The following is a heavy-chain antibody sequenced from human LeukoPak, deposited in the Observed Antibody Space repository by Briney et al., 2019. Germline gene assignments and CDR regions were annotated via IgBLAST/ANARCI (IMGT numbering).Heavy chain of an antibody. CDR3: AKDLTTLFLASDV. Sequence: GGSLRLSCAPSGFTFSSYGMHWVRQAPGKGLEWVAVISNGGDNKYYSNSVKGRFTISRDSSKNTLYLQMNSLRPEDTAVYSCAKDLTTLFLASDVWGLGTMVTVSS. CDR1: GFTFSSYG. V-gene: IGHV3-30*18. D-gene: IGHD4-11*01. J-gene: IGHJ3*01. CDR2: ISNGGDNK.